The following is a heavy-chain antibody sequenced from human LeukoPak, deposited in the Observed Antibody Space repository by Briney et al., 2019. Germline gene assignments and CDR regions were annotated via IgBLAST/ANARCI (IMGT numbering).Heavy chain of an antibody. V-gene: IGHV3-15*01. Sequence: GGSLRLSCAGSGFIFSTAWLSWVRQAPGKGLEWVGRIKSKNDGGTADYAAPVKGRFTISRDDSKNMLYLQMNSLRTEDTAVYYCTTDWGSGSHWGQGTLVTVSS. D-gene: IGHD6-13*01. J-gene: IGHJ4*02. CDR1: GFIFSTAW. CDR2: IKSKNDGGTA. CDR3: TTDWGSGSH.